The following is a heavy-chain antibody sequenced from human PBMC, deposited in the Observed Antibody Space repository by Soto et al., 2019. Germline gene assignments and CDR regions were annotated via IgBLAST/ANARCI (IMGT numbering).Heavy chain of an antibody. CDR3: ARDGYDSSGYYPEYFQH. J-gene: IGHJ1*01. D-gene: IGHD3-22*01. CDR1: GFTVSSNY. V-gene: IGHV3-66*01. CDR2: IYSGGST. Sequence: EVQLVESGGGLVQPGGSLRLSCAASGFTVSSNYMSWVRQAPGKGLAWVSVIYSGGSTYYADSVKGRFTISRDNSKNTLYLQMNSLRAEDTAVYYCARDGYDSSGYYPEYFQHWGQGTLVTVSS.